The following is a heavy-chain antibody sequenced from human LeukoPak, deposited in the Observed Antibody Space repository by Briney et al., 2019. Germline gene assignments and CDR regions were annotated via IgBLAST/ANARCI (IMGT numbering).Heavy chain of an antibody. J-gene: IGHJ4*02. Sequence: ASVKVSCKASGYTFTSYYMHWVRQAPGQGLEWMGIINPSGGSTSYAQKFQGRVTMTRDTSTSTVCMELSSLRSEDTAVYYCARSIAVAGTVDYWGQGTLVTVSS. D-gene: IGHD6-19*01. V-gene: IGHV1-46*01. CDR2: INPSGGST. CDR3: ARSIAVAGTVDY. CDR1: GYTFTSYY.